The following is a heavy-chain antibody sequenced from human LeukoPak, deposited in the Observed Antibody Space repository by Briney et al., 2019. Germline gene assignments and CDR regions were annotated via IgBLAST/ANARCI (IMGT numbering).Heavy chain of an antibody. CDR3: ARAIAVTPWYFDL. Sequence: GGSLRLSCAASGYTCRDYHISWVRQAPGKGLEWISYIRSSGSDTNYADSVRGRFTISRDNAKNSLYLQMNSLRAEDTAVYYCARAIAVTPWYFDLWGRGTLVTVSS. CDR2: IRSSGSDT. V-gene: IGHV3-11*03. J-gene: IGHJ2*01. D-gene: IGHD6-19*01. CDR1: GYTCRDYH.